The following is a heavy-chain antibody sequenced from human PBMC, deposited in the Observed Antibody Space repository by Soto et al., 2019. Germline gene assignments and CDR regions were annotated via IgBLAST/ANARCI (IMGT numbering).Heavy chain of an antibody. J-gene: IGHJ6*02. CDR1: GGSITSTSYY. Sequence: QQQLQESGPGLVKPSETLSLTCTVSGGSITSTSYYWGWFRQSPGKGLEWIGSIYYSGSTYYSPSLKSRVTISVDTSNNQFSLKLRSVTAADAAVFYCARSGFEMLLGVPFAMDVWGQGTTVTVSS. CDR2: IYYSGST. V-gene: IGHV4-39*01. D-gene: IGHD3-10*01. CDR3: ARSGFEMLLGVPFAMDV.